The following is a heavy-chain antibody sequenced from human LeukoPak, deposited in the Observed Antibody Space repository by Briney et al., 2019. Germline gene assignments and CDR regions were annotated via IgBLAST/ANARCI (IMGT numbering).Heavy chain of an antibody. D-gene: IGHD5-12*01. CDR2: ISAYNGNT. CDR1: GYTFTSYG. V-gene: IGHV1-18*01. CDR3: AATTAGPFYYYMDV. Sequence: ASVKVSCKASGYTFTSYGISWVRQAPGQGLEWMGWISAYNGNTNYAQKLQGRVTMTTDTSTSTAYMELRSLRSDDTAVYYCAATTAGPFYYYMDVWGKGTTATVSS. J-gene: IGHJ6*03.